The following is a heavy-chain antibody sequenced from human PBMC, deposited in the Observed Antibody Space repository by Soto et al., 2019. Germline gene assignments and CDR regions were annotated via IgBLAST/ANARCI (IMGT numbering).Heavy chain of an antibody. J-gene: IGHJ6*02. D-gene: IGHD6-13*01. CDR2: INHSGST. CDR1: GGSFSGYY. V-gene: IGHV4-34*01. CDR3: ARQGIAAAGTTRASYYYGMDV. Sequence: PSETLSLTCAVYGGSFSGYYWSWIRQPPGKGLEWIGEINHSGSTNYNPSLKSRVTISVDTSKNQFSLKLSSVTAADTAVYYCARQGIAAAGTTRASYYYGMDVWGQGTTVTVSS.